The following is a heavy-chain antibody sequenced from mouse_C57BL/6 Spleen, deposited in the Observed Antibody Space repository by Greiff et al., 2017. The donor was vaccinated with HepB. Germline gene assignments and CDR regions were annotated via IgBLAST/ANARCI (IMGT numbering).Heavy chain of an antibody. V-gene: IGHV1-4*01. D-gene: IGHD2-4*01. CDR3: ARWGYDYGGAWFAY. CDR2: INPSSGYT. CDR1: GYTFTSYT. Sequence: QVQLKESGAELARPGASVKMSCKASGYTFTSYTMHWVKQRPGQGLEWIGYINPSSGYTKYNQKFKDKATLTADKSSSTAYMQLSSLTSEDSAVYYCARWGYDYGGAWFAYWGQGTLVTVSA. J-gene: IGHJ3*01.